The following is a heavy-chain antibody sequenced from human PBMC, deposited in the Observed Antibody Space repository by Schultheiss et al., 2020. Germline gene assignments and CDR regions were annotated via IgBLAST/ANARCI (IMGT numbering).Heavy chain of an antibody. D-gene: IGHD3-10*01. CDR1: GFTFRSYA. J-gene: IGHJ6*02. V-gene: IGHV3-64*01. Sequence: GGSLRLSCEVSGFTFRSYAMHWVRQAPGKGLEYVSAISSSGGTTYYANSVKGRFTISRDNSKNTLYLQMGSLRAEDMAVYYCARESFYGSVRGHAMDVWGQGTTVTVSS. CDR3: ARESFYGSVRGHAMDV. CDR2: ISSSGGTT.